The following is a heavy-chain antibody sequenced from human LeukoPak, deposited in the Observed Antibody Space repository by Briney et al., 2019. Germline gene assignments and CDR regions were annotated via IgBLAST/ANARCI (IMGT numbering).Heavy chain of an antibody. J-gene: IGHJ3*02. CDR2: ISGSGGST. V-gene: IGHV3-23*01. CDR3: AKSVHDILTGPNDAFDI. CDR1: GFTFSSYG. Sequence: PGGSLRLSCAASGFTFSSYGMSWVRQAPGKGLEWVSAISGSGGSTYYADSVKGRFTISRDNSKNTLYLQMNSLRAEDTAVYYCAKSVHDILTGPNDAFDIWGQGTMVTVSS. D-gene: IGHD3-9*01.